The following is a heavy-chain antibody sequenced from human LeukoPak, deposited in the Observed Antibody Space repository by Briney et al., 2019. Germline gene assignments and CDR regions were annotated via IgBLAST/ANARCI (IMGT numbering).Heavy chain of an antibody. V-gene: IGHV3-30*04. CDR3: ARDSHCSSTSCYPRD. D-gene: IGHD2-2*01. J-gene: IGHJ4*02. CDR2: ISYDGSNK. Sequence: GGSLRLSCAASGFTFSSYAMHWVRQALGKGLEWVAVISYDGSNKYYADSVKGRFTISRDNSKNTLYLQMNSLRAEDTAVYYCARDSHCSSTSCYPRDWGQGTLVTVSS. CDR1: GFTFSSYA.